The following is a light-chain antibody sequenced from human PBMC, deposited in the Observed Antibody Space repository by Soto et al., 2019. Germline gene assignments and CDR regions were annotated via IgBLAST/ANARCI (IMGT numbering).Light chain of an antibody. V-gene: IGKV3-20*01. CDR1: QSVSDNY. CDR3: QHYGMSRT. J-gene: IGKJ1*01. Sequence: EIVLTQSPGTLSLSPGERATLSCRASQSVSDNYLAWYQQKPGQAPRLLIYGASSRATGIPDRFSGSGSVADFTLTISRLEPEDFAVYYCQHYGMSRTFGQGTKVEIK. CDR2: GAS.